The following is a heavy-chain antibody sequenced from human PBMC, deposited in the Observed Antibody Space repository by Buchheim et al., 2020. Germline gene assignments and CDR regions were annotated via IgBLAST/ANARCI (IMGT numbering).Heavy chain of an antibody. Sequence: QVQLQQWGAGLLKPSETLSLTCAVYGGSFSGYYWSWIRQPPGKGLEWIGVINHSGDTNYKSSLKSRVTVFVDTSKNQFSLKMGSVTAADTAVYYCARGNQIKYFDLWGRGTL. CDR3: ARGNQIKYFDL. CDR1: GGSFSGYY. CDR2: INHSGDT. J-gene: IGHJ2*01. V-gene: IGHV4-34*01.